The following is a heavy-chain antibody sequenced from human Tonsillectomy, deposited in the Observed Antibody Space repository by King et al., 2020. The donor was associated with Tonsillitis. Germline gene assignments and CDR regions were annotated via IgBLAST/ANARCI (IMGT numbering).Heavy chain of an antibody. Sequence: VQLVESGGGLVQPGGSLRLSCAASGFTFYRFAMSCVRQAPGKGLEWVSGISGNGGITSYADSGKGRFAISRDNSKNTLYLQIDGLRAEDTALFYCVKDVWGTNWYYFDSWGQGTLVTVSS. V-gene: IGHV3-23*04. CDR1: GFTFYRFA. CDR3: VKDVWGTNWYYFDS. D-gene: IGHD1-1*01. J-gene: IGHJ4*02. CDR2: ISGNGGIT.